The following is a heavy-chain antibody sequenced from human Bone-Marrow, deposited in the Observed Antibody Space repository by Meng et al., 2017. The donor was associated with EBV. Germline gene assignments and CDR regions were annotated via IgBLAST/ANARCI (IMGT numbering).Heavy chain of an antibody. CDR3: ARVLYCSGGSCRDY. D-gene: IGHD2-15*01. CDR2: ISSSSSYI. J-gene: IGHJ4*02. CDR1: GFTFSSYS. Sequence: EVQLVEPGGGLVKPGGFLILSRAASGFTFSSYSMNWVRQAPGTGLEWVSSISSSSSYIYYADSVKGRFTISRDNAKNSLYLQMNSLRAEDTAVYYCARVLYCSGGSCRDYWGQGTLVTVSS. V-gene: IGHV3-21*01.